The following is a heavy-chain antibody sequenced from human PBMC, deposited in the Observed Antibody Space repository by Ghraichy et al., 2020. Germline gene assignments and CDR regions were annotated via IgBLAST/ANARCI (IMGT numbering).Heavy chain of an antibody. V-gene: IGHV3-30-3*01. CDR2: ISYDGSNK. D-gene: IGHD1-7*01. Sequence: LSLTCAASGFTFSSYAMHWVRQAPGKGLEWVAVISYDGSNKYYADSVKGRFTISRDNSKNTLYLQMNSLRAEDPAVYYCARAGYNWNYLLYYYYMDVWGKGTTVTVSS. J-gene: IGHJ6*03. CDR3: ARAGYNWNYLLYYYYMDV. CDR1: GFTFSSYA.